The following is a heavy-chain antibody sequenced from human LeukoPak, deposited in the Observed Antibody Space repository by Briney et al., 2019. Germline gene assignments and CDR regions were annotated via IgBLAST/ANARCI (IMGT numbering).Heavy chain of an antibody. CDR2: MNPNSGNT. D-gene: IGHD3-22*01. Sequence: ASVKVSCKASGYTFTSYDINWVRQATGQGLEWMGWMNPNSGNTGYAQKFQGRVTITADESTSTAYMELSSLRSEDTAVYYCARSKPDATYYYDSSGYYYWGQGTLVTVSS. CDR1: GYTFTSYD. CDR3: ARSKPDATYYYDSSGYYY. V-gene: IGHV1-8*03. J-gene: IGHJ4*02.